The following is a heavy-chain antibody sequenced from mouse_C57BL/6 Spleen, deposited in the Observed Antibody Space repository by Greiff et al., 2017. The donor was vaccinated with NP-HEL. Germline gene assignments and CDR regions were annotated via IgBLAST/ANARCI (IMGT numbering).Heavy chain of an antibody. Sequence: VQLQQSGAELVKPGASVKLSCTASGFNIKDYYMHWVKQRTEQGLEWIGRIDPEDGDTNYAPKFQGKATITADTSSNTPYLQLSSLTSEYTAGYYCASEGYDGAGFAYWGQGTLVTVSA. J-gene: IGHJ3*01. CDR2: IDPEDGDT. CDR3: ASEGYDGAGFAY. V-gene: IGHV14-2*01. CDR1: GFNIKDYY. D-gene: IGHD2-3*01.